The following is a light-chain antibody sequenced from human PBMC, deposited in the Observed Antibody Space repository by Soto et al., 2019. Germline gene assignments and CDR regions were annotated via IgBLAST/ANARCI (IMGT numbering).Light chain of an antibody. V-gene: IGKV3-11*01. CDR2: DAS. J-gene: IGKJ1*01. CDR1: QSIGYY. CDR3: HQRQIWPRP. Sequence: MLFTQSPATLCLSKGERATLSCRASQSIGYYLAWYQEKPGQAPRLLIYDASIRAAGIPARFSASGTGTDFTLTICDEQPEDFAVYYCHQRQIWPRPFGQRTYV.